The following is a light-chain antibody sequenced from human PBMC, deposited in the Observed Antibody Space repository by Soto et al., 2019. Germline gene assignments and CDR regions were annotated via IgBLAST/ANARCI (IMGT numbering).Light chain of an antibody. CDR2: GAS. V-gene: IGKV3-20*01. J-gene: IGKJ2*01. CDR1: QSVSGSY. Sequence: EIVLTQSPGTLSLSPGEGATLSCRASQSVSGSYLAWYQQKPGQTPRLLIFGASNRAPGVPDRFSGSESGTDFTLTISSLQSEDFAVYYCQQYNNWPPYTFGQGTKLEIK. CDR3: QQYNNWPPYT.